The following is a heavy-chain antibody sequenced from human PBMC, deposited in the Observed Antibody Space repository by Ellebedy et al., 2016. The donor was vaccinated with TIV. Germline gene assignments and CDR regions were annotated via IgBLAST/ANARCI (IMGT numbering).Heavy chain of an antibody. D-gene: IGHD2-8*02. V-gene: IGHV1-2*02. J-gene: IGHJ4*02. CDR3: ATKHCTGGNCHHPTFDY. CDR2: IKPNSGDT. Sequence: ASVKVSXKASGYTVPTFYMHWVRQAPGQGPEWMGWIKPNSGDTNYAQKFQGRVTMTSETSISTAYMELSGLRSDDTAVYYCATKHCTGGNCHHPTFDYGGQGSLVAVSS. CDR1: GYTVPTFY.